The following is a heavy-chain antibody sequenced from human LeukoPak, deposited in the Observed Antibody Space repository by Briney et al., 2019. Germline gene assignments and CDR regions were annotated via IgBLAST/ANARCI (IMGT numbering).Heavy chain of an antibody. Sequence: SETLSLTCTVSGGSISSYYWSWIRQPAGKGLEWIGRIHTSGSTNYNPSLKSRVTMSVDTSKNQFSLKLSSVTAADTAVYYCARAGGGYGHYYYYYGMDVWGQGTTVTVSS. CDR2: IHTSGST. CDR3: ARAGGGYGHYYYYYGMDV. D-gene: IGHD5-12*01. CDR1: GGSISSYY. V-gene: IGHV4-4*07. J-gene: IGHJ6*02.